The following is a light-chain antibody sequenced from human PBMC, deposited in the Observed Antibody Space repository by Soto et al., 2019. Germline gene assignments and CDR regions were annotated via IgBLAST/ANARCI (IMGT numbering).Light chain of an antibody. Sequence: DIHITQSPSSLSASVGDRVTITCQASQDISNYLKWYQQKPGKAPKLLIYDASNLETGVPSRFSGSGSGTDFTFTISSLQPEDIATYYCQQYDNLPLTFGGGTKVDIK. J-gene: IGKJ4*01. CDR3: QQYDNLPLT. V-gene: IGKV1-33*01. CDR1: QDISNY. CDR2: DAS.